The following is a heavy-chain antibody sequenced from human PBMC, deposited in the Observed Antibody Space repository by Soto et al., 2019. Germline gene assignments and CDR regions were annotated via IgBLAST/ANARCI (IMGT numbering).Heavy chain of an antibody. V-gene: IGHV3-33*01. Sequence: QVQLVESGGGVVQPGRSLRLSCAASGFTFSSYGMHWVRQAPGKGLEWVAVIWYDGSNKYYADSVKGRFTISRDNSKNTLDLQMNNLRAEDTAVYYCAREGAVAGSYYFDYWGQGTLVTVSS. CDR1: GFTFSSYG. CDR3: AREGAVAGSYYFDY. D-gene: IGHD6-19*01. CDR2: IWYDGSNK. J-gene: IGHJ4*02.